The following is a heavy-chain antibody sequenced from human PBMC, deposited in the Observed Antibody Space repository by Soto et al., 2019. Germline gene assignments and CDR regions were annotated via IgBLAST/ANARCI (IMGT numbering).Heavy chain of an antibody. CDR2: TNAGNGNT. J-gene: IGHJ6*02. CDR3: ATELRKRIFGYNWREYYYYSYGMDV. CDR1: GLGFTCYA. D-gene: IGHD5-12*01. Sequence: VKVSSEECGLGFTCYALYSVRQAPGQRLEWMGWTNAGNGNTKYSQKFQGRVTMTEDTSTDTAYMELSSLRSEDTAVYYCATELRKRIFGYNWREYYYYSYGMDVWGQGTTGTVSS. V-gene: IGHV1-3*01.